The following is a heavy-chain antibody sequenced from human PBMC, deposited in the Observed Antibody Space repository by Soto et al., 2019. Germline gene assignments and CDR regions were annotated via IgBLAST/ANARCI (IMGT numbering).Heavy chain of an antibody. Sequence: ASVKVSCKASGYNFTSHYMHWVRQAPGQGLESMGIIYPRGGTTIYAQRFQGRVTMTRDTSTHTFYMELSSLRSEDTAMYYCARVGYSSTGTTFHYHGLDVWGQGTTVTVSS. CDR2: IYPRGGTT. V-gene: IGHV1-46*01. D-gene: IGHD3-22*01. CDR1: GYNFTSHY. CDR3: ARVGYSSTGTTFHYHGLDV. J-gene: IGHJ6*02.